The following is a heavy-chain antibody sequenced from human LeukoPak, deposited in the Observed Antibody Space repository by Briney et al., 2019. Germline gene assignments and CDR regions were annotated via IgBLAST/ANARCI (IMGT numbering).Heavy chain of an antibody. J-gene: IGHJ1*01. V-gene: IGHV3-48*03. CDR3: VRDNLENQWLERSY. D-gene: IGHD6-19*01. CDR1: GFTFSLYN. CDR2: ISASETSI. Sequence: GGSLRLSCAASGFTFSLYNMNWVRQAPGKGLEWVSQISASETSIKYADSVRGRFTISRDNVKNSVYLQMNSLRAEDTAIYYCVRDNLENQWLERSYWGQGTLVIVPS.